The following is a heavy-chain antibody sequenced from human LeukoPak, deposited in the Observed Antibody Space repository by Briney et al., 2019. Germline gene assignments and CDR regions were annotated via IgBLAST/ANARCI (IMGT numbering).Heavy chain of an antibody. CDR1: GYCFTSHW. D-gene: IGHD5-12*01. Sequence: GESLKISCKGSGYCFTSHWIGWVRQMPGKGLEWMGIIYPGDFDTRYSPSFQGQVTISADKSISTAYLQWSSLKASDTAMYYCARVSTPSAYDPFDFWGQGTLVTVSS. CDR2: IYPGDFDT. J-gene: IGHJ4*02. V-gene: IGHV5-51*01. CDR3: ARVSTPSAYDPFDF.